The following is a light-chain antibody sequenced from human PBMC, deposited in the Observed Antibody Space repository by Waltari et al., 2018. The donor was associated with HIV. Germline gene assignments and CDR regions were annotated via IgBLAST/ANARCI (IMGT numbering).Light chain of an antibody. CDR3: SSYTSSSTPWV. J-gene: IGLJ3*02. Sequence: QSALTQPASVSGSPGQSITISCTGTSSDVGGYNYVSWYQQHPGKAPKPMIYDVSNRPSGVSKRFSVSKSGNTASLTISGLQAEDDADYYCSSYTSSSTPWVFGGGTKLTVL. CDR1: SSDVGGYNY. V-gene: IGLV2-14*03. CDR2: DVS.